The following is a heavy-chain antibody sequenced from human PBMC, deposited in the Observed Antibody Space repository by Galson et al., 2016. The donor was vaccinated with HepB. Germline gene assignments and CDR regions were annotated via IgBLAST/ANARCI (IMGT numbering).Heavy chain of an antibody. J-gene: IGHJ4*02. D-gene: IGHD2-21*02. V-gene: IGHV3-30*04. CDR3: AAPRLVATNQPFDF. CDR1: GFNFNHYS. CDR2: ISDDGSIE. Sequence: SLRLSCAVSGFNFNHYSMNWVRQAPGKGLEWLATISDDGSIEYYGDSVKGRFTISRDNSKNMVYLEMNSLRGEDTAVYYCAAPRLVATNQPFDFWGQGTPVTVSS.